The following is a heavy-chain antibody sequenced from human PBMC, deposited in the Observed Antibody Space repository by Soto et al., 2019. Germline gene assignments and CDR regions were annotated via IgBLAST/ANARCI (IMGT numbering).Heavy chain of an antibody. Sequence: GGSLRLSCAASGFTFSSYGMHWVRQASGKGLEWVAVIWYDGSNKYYADSVKGRFTISRDNSKNTLYLQMNSLRAEDTAVYYCARARSGYYYYGMDVWGQGTTVTVSS. CDR1: GFTFSSYG. V-gene: IGHV3-33*01. CDR3: ARARSGYYYYGMDV. J-gene: IGHJ6*02. CDR2: IWYDGSNK.